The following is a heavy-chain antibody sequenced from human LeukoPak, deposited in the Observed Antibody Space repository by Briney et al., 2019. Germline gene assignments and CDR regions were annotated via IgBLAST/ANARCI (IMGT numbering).Heavy chain of an antibody. CDR2: IYYSGST. D-gene: IGHD6-19*01. J-gene: IGHJ4*02. Sequence: SETLSLTFTVSGGSISSYYWSWIRQPPGKGLEWIGYIYYSGSTNYNPSLNSRVTISVDTSKNQFSLKLTSVTAVDTAVYYCCGSGWFAGPFGYWGQGALVTVSS. CDR1: GGSISSYY. V-gene: IGHV4-59*12. CDR3: CGSGWFAGPFGY.